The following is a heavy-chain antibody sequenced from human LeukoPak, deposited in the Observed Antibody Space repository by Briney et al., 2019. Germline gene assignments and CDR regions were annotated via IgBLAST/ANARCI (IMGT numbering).Heavy chain of an antibody. CDR2: IKQDGSAK. J-gene: IGHJ4*02. CDR1: GFTFSTYW. V-gene: IGHV3-7*01. CDR3: ARCPYDSTGYYSVPSHLDY. D-gene: IGHD3-22*01. Sequence: GGCLRLSCAASGFTFSTYWMTWVRQAPGKGLERVANIKQDGSAKYYVDSLRGRFSISRDNVKNSLFLQMNSLSAEDTAVYYCARCPYDSTGYYSVPSHLDYWGQGTLVTVSS.